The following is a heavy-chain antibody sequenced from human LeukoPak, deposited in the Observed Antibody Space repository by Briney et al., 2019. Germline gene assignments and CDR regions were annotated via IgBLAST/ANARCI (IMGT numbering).Heavy chain of an antibody. Sequence: GGSLRLSCATSGFTFSRYSMNWVRQAQGKGLEWVYSMSTSSIYIYYADSVKGRFTISRDNAKNSLYLQMNSLRAEDTALYYCARDATYCAGGSCSRFDPWGQGTLVTVSS. J-gene: IGHJ5*02. D-gene: IGHD2-15*01. CDR2: MSTSSIYI. CDR3: ARDATYCAGGSCSRFDP. CDR1: GFTFSRYS. V-gene: IGHV3-21*01.